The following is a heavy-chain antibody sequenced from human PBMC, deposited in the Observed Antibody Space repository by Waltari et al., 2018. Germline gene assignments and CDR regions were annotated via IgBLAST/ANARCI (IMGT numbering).Heavy chain of an antibody. V-gene: IGHV4-30-4*08. D-gene: IGHD5-12*01. CDR2: IYYSGRP. J-gene: IGHJ5*02. Sequence: QVQLQESAPGLVKPSQTLSLTGTVSGGSISSGDYYWSWIRRPPGKGMEWIGYIYYSGRPYYNPSLTRRLTLSVATPKHQFLLKLISVTAADTAVYYCARDRGYAQNWFDPWVQGPLVPVSS. CDR1: GGSISSGDYY. CDR3: ARDRGYAQNWFDP.